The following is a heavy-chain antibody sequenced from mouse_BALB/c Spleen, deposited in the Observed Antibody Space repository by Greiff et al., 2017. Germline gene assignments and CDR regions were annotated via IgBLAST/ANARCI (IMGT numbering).Heavy chain of an antibody. D-gene: IGHD1-1*01. CDR1: GYTFTSYW. V-gene: IGHV1S127*01. CDR3: TRVRDYYGSSYGFAY. Sequence: QVQLQQPGAELVKPGASVKMSCKASGYTFTSYWMHWVKQRPGQGLEWIGVIDPSDSYTSYNQKFKGKATLTVDTSSSTAYMQLSSLTSEDSAVYYCTRVRDYYGSSYGFAYWGQGTLVTVSA. J-gene: IGHJ3*01. CDR2: IDPSDSYT.